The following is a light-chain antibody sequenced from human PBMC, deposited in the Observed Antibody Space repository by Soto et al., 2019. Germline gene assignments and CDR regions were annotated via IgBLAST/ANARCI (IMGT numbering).Light chain of an antibody. V-gene: IGKV1-5*01. Sequence: DIQITQSHSTLSPSVDARVTITCRASQSISSSLAWYQQKPGKAPQPLIYAASSLESGVPSRFSGSGSGTEFTLTISSLQPDDFATYYCQQYNSYSKTFGQGTNVEIK. CDR1: QSISSS. J-gene: IGKJ1*01. CDR3: QQYNSYSKT. CDR2: AAS.